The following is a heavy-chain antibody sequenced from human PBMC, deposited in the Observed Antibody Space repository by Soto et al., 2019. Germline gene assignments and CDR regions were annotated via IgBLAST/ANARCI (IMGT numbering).Heavy chain of an antibody. CDR1: GYTFTSYA. J-gene: IGHJ6*02. Sequence: ASVKVSCKASGYTFTSYALSWVRHAPGQGLEWMGWISTYNGNTNYAQNLQGRVTMTADISTSTAYMELRSLRSDDTAVYYCARAIFRIRETYYYYYGMDVWGQGTTVTVSS. D-gene: IGHD3-9*01. V-gene: IGHV1-18*04. CDR3: ARAIFRIRETYYYYYGMDV. CDR2: ISTYNGNT.